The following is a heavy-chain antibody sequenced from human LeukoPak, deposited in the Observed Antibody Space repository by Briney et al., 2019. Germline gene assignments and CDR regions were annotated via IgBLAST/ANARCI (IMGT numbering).Heavy chain of an antibody. CDR3: ARGPLAFRRVSGIFS. CDR2: IIHSGGT. CDR1: GGSFNGYS. D-gene: IGHD3-3*01. Sequence: SETLSLTCAVSGGSFNGYSYTWIRQPPGKGLEWIGEIIHSGGTSYNPSLKSRLTISVDTSRKQFSLKLTSVTAADTALYFCARGPLAFRRVSGIFSWGRGTQVTVSS. V-gene: IGHV4-34*01. J-gene: IGHJ5*02.